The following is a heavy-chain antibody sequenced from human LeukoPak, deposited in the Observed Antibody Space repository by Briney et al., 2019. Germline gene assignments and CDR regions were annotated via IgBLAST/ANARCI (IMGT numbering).Heavy chain of an antibody. D-gene: IGHD5-18*01. Sequence: SETLSLTCSVSGGSISSRSSYWGWIRQPPGKGLEWIGTIYYSGSTNYNPSLKSRVTISVDTSKNQFSLKLSSVTAADTAVYYCAGSGSYGSFDYWGQGTLVTVSS. J-gene: IGHJ4*02. CDR3: AGSGSYGSFDY. V-gene: IGHV4-39*07. CDR1: GGSISSRSSY. CDR2: IYYSGST.